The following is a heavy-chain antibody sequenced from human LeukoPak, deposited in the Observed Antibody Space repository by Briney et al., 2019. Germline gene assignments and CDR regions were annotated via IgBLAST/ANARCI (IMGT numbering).Heavy chain of an antibody. Sequence: ASVKVSCKASGYSFSGNYIHWVRQAPAQGLGWMGWINPKTGSTNYAEKFQGRVTMTRDTSISTCYMELSRLRSDDVAVYYCARSSGGSGRWGDNWFDPWGQGTLVIVSS. V-gene: IGHV1-2*02. J-gene: IGHJ5*02. CDR1: GYSFSGNY. CDR2: INPKTGST. D-gene: IGHD3-10*01. CDR3: ARSSGGSGRWGDNWFDP.